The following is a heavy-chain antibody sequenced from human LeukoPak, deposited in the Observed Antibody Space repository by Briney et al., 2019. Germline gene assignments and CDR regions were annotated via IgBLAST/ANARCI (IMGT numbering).Heavy chain of an antibody. CDR2: INPSGGST. CDR3: ARANYGDSFRWFDP. V-gene: IGHV1-46*01. J-gene: IGHJ5*02. CDR1: RYTFTSYD. Sequence: ASVKVSCKASRYTFTSYDVHWVRQAPGQGLEWVGMINPSGGSTSYAQKFQGRVTMTRDTSTSTVYMELSSLRSEGTAVYYCARANYGDSFRWFDPWGQGTLVTVSS. D-gene: IGHD4-17*01.